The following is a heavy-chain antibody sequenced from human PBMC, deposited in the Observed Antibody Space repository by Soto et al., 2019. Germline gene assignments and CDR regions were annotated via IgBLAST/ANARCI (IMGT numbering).Heavy chain of an antibody. CDR3: ATGGGWLQNSNLMGLYFDY. D-gene: IGHD6-19*01. J-gene: IGHJ4*02. V-gene: IGHV4-59*01. Sequence: SETLSLTCSVSGGSIRGSYCSWIRQPPEKGLEWIASISHTGSATHNPSLKSRVSVSVDTTENQCSLKLTSVTAADTATYYCATGGGWLQNSNLMGLYFDYWGQGALVTVSS. CDR2: ISHTGSA. CDR1: GGSIRGSY.